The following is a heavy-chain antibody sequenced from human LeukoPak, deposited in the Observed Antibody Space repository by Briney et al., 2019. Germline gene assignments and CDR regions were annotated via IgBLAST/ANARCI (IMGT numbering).Heavy chain of an antibody. CDR3: ARVDIWGSYRYADY. V-gene: IGHV4-39*07. D-gene: IGHD3-16*02. Sequence: SETLSLTCTVSGGSIGSSSYYWDWIRQPPGKGLDWIGSIYYSGSPYYNPSLKSRVTISIDTSKNQFSLKLTSVTAADTAVYYCARVDIWGSYRYADYWGQGTLVTVSS. CDR1: GGSIGSSSYY. CDR2: IYYSGSP. J-gene: IGHJ4*02.